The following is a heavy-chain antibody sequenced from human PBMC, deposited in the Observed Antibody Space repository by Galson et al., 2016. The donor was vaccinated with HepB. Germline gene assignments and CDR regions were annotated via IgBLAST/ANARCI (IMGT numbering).Heavy chain of an antibody. CDR2: VTYGGSQ. Sequence: SLRLSCAASGFTLTSCGMHWVRQAPGKGLEWVGVVTYGGSQYYAASVRGRFSISRDTSKNTLYLQMNSLRVEDTAVYYCAKESSYGAYRTADHWGQGILVTVSS. CDR3: AKESSYGAYRTADH. CDR1: GFTLTSCG. V-gene: IGHV3-30*18. J-gene: IGHJ4*02. D-gene: IGHD4-17*01.